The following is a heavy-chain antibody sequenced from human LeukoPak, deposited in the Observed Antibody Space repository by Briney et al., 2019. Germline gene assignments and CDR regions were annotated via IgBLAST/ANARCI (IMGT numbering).Heavy chain of an antibody. CDR2: IYYSGST. CDR1: GGSVSNSNYY. D-gene: IGHD3-10*01. CDR3: ARERTDYGSGSYYTGY. V-gene: IGHV4-39*07. Sequence: SETLSLTCTVSGGSVSNSNYYCGWVRQPPGKGLEWIGGIYYSGSTYYNPSLKSRVTISVDTSKNQFSLKLSSVTAADTAVYYCARERTDYGSGSYYTGYWGQGTLVTVSS. J-gene: IGHJ4*02.